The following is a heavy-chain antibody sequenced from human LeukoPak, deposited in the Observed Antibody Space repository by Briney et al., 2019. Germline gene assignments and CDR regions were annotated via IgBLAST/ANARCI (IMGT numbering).Heavy chain of an antibody. V-gene: IGHV4-61*02. CDR2: IYTSGST. CDR1: GGSISSGSYY. CDR3: ARTVVPAASFDY. J-gene: IGHJ4*02. D-gene: IGHD2-2*01. Sequence: SETLSLTYTVSGGSISSGSYYWSWIRQPAGKGLEWIGRIYTSGSTNYNPSLKSRVTISVDTSKNQFSLKLSSVTAADTAVYYCARTVVPAASFDYWGQGTLVTVSS.